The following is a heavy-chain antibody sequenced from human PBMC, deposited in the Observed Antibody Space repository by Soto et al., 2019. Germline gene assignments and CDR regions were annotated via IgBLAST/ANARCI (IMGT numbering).Heavy chain of an antibody. Sequence: ASVKVSCKASGYTFTSYGISWVRQAPGQGLEWMGWISAYNGNTNYAQKLQGRVTMTTDTSTSTAYMELRSLRSDDTAVYYCARALPSTYSSGWSDFDYWGQGTLVTVSS. V-gene: IGHV1-18*01. CDR3: ARALPSTYSSGWSDFDY. J-gene: IGHJ4*02. CDR1: GYTFTSYG. CDR2: ISAYNGNT. D-gene: IGHD6-19*01.